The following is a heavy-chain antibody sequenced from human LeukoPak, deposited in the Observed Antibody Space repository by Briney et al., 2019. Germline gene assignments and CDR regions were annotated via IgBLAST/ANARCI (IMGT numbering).Heavy chain of an antibody. CDR3: ASISCDY. CDR2: IKQDGSEK. J-gene: IGHJ4*02. D-gene: IGHD2/OR15-2a*01. CDR1: GFTFSSCW. V-gene: IGHV3-7*02. Sequence: GGSLRLSCAASGFTFSSCWMAWVRQAPGKGLEWVANIKQDGSEKYYVDSVKGRFTISRDNAKNSLYLQMNSLRAEDTAVYYCASISCDYWVQGALVTVSS.